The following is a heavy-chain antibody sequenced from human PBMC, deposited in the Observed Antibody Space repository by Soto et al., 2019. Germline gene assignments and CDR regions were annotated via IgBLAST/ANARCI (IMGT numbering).Heavy chain of an antibody. Sequence: GGSLRLSCAASGFTVSSNYMSWVRQAPGKGLEWVSVIYSGGSTYYADSVKGRFTISRDNSKNTLYLQMNSLRAEDTAVYYCARDLVDFWSGHPYYYYYYGMDVWGQGTTVTVSS. CDR3: ARDLVDFWSGHPYYYYYYGMDV. CDR1: GFTVSSNY. V-gene: IGHV3-66*01. J-gene: IGHJ6*02. D-gene: IGHD3-3*01. CDR2: IYSGGST.